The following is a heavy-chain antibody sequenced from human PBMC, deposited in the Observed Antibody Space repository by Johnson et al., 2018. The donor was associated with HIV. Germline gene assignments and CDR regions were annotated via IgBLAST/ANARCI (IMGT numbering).Heavy chain of an antibody. Sequence: QVQLVESGGGVVQPGGSLRLSCEVSGFTFSGYAMNWVRQAPGKGLEWVAFIRFDGSIEYYADSVKGRFTISRDISKNTLHLQMNSLRAEDTAVYYCTKTLGYDSSGYHDGFDIWGQGTLVTVSS. J-gene: IGHJ3*02. D-gene: IGHD3-22*01. CDR3: TKTLGYDSSGYHDGFDI. CDR1: GFTFSGYA. V-gene: IGHV3-30*02. CDR2: IRFDGSIE.